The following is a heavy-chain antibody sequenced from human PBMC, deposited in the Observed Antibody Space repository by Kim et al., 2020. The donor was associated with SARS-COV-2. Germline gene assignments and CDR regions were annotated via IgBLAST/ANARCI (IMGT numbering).Heavy chain of an antibody. CDR2: IRGGAVNK. J-gene: IGHJ6*01. D-gene: IGHD5-18*01. Sequence: GGSLRLSCVASGFTLDTYSMSWVRQAPGKGLEWVSNIRGGAVNKFYADSVRGRFTISRDNSKNMLYLQMNSLRDEDTALYYCAKMGIMDGYNYIYYY. CDR3: AKMGIMDGYNYIYYY. V-gene: IGHV3-23*01. CDR1: GFTLDTYS.